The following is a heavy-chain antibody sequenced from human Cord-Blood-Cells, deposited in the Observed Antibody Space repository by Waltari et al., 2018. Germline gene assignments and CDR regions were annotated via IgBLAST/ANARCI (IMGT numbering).Heavy chain of an antibody. CDR2: INPESGCK. V-gene: IGHV1-2*02. Sequence: QVQLVQSGAEVKKPGASVKVSCKASGYTFTGYYMHWVRQAPGQGLEWMGWINPESGCKNHAKKFQGRVTMTRDTANSPAYMGVGRLGSGDTAVYFWARGIGARHAGSDDYWGQGTLVTVSS. CDR3: ARGIGARHAGSDDY. J-gene: IGHJ4*02. CDR1: GYTFTGYY. D-gene: IGHD2-2*01.